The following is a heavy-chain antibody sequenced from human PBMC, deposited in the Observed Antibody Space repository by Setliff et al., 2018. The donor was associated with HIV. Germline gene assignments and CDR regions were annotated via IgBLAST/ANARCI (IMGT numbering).Heavy chain of an antibody. CDR2: IDHSGST. D-gene: IGHD1-1*01. Sequence: SETLSLTCAVYDGSFSGYYWSWIRQPPGKGLEWIGEIDHSGSTNYSPSLKSRVTISVDTSKKQFSLRLSSVTAADTAVYFCARALANWVGRRAFDIWGQGTMVT. CDR1: DGSFSGYY. V-gene: IGHV4-34*01. J-gene: IGHJ3*02. CDR3: ARALANWVGRRAFDI.